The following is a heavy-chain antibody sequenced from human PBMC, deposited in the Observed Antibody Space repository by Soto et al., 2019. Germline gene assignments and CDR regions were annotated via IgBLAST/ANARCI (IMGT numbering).Heavy chain of an antibody. CDR1: GGSISRSDSY. CDR3: GRLDWSIIDY. CDR2: IHNTGST. J-gene: IGHJ4*02. V-gene: IGHV4-39*01. D-gene: IGHD3-9*01. Sequence: QLQLQESGPGLVKPSETLSLTCTISGGSISRSDSYWGWIRQPPGGGLEWIASIHNTGSTYYNASLKSRLSISVDTTRNQLSLKLTYGTAADAAFYYCGRLDWSIIDYWGQGALVTVSS.